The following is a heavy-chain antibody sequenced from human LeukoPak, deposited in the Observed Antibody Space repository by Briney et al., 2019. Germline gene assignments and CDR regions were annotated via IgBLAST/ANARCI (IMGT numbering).Heavy chain of an antibody. CDR2: INNDGSDT. CDR1: GFTFSTYW. J-gene: IGHJ4*02. D-gene: IGHD3-22*01. V-gene: IGHV3-74*01. CDR3: SRGYYQQSRLDF. Sequence: GGSLRLSCAASGFTFSTYWIHWVRQAPGKGLEWVSRINNDGSDTVYADSVKGRFTISRDNAQNTLYLQMNGLRAEDTAVYYCSRGYYQQSRLDFWGQGTLVTVSS.